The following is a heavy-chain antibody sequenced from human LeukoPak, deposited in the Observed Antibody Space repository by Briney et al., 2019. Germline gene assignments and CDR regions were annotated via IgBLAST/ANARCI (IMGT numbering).Heavy chain of an antibody. CDR3: VRHVEYFRR. CDR1: GDSITSNTYY. V-gene: IGHV4-39*01. CDR2: FYYGGSS. J-gene: IGHJ1*01. Sequence: SETLSLTCTVSGDSITSNTYYWGWIRQPPGKGLEWVGSFYYGGSSYYNPSLKSRVTISVDTSKSQFSLRLSSVTAADTAVYYCVRHVEYFRRWGQGTLVTVSS.